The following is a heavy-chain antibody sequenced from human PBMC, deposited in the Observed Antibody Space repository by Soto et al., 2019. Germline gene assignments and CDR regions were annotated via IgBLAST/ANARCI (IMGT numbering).Heavy chain of an antibody. Sequence: ASVKVSCKASGYTFTSYAMHWVRQAPGQRLEWMGWINAGNGNTKYSQKFQGRVTITRDTSASTAYMELSSLRSEDTAVYYCAREWQQLGVEYFQHWGQGTLVTVSS. V-gene: IGHV1-3*01. CDR1: GYTFTSYA. J-gene: IGHJ1*01. D-gene: IGHD6-13*01. CDR2: INAGNGNT. CDR3: AREWQQLGVEYFQH.